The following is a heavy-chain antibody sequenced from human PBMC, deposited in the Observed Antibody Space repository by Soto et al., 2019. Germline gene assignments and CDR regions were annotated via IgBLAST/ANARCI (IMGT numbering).Heavy chain of an antibody. Sequence: LGLASAPPWFTFSSHALHRVRLAPATGLGGVAVISYDGSNKYCADSVKGRFTICRDNSKNALYLQMNSLRAEDTAVYYCARSTESSFSSGWYPYYQGMDVWGQGTTVTVSS. D-gene: IGHD6-19*01. CDR3: ARSTESSFSSGWYPYYQGMDV. J-gene: IGHJ6*02. V-gene: IGHV3-30-3*01. CDR1: WFTFSSHA. CDR2: ISYDGSNK.